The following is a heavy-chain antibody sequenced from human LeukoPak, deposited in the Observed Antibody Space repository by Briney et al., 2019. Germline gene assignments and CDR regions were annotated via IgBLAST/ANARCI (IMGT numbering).Heavy chain of an antibody. Sequence: GGSLRLSCAASGFTFSNYGMSWVRQAPGKGLEWVANIKQDGSEKYYADSVKGRFTISRDDAKNSLYLQMNSLRAEDTAVYYCARDLLLTTVTPFDYWGQGTLVTVSS. J-gene: IGHJ4*02. D-gene: IGHD4-17*01. CDR1: GFTFSNYG. CDR2: IKQDGSEK. V-gene: IGHV3-7*01. CDR3: ARDLLLTTVTPFDY.